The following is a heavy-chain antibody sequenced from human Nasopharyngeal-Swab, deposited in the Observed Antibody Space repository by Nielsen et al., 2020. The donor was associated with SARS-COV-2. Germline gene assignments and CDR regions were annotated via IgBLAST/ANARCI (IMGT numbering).Heavy chain of an antibody. D-gene: IGHD1-7*01. CDR2: ISGDGSNT. V-gene: IGHV3-74*01. Sequence: GESLKISCAASGFTLSSYWMHWVRQAPGKGLVWVSRISGDGSNTFYADSVKGRFTISRDNAKNSLYLQMNSLRAEDTAVYYCARDTGGPPNYFDPWGQGTLVTVSS. J-gene: IGHJ5*02. CDR3: ARDTGGPPNYFDP. CDR1: GFTLSSYW.